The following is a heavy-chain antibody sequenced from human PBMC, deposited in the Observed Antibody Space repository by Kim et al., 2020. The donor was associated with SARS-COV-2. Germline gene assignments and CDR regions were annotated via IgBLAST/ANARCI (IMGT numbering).Heavy chain of an antibody. V-gene: IGHV1-69*13. Sequence: SVKVSCKASGGTFSSYAISWVRQAPGQGLEWMGGIIPIFGTANYAQKFQGRVTITADESTSTAYMELSSLRSEDTAVYYCARGHCSSTSCRIAGRYYYGMDVWGQGTTFTVSS. CDR3: ARGHCSSTSCRIAGRYYYGMDV. CDR1: GGTFSSYA. J-gene: IGHJ6*02. CDR2: IIPIFGTA. D-gene: IGHD2-2*01.